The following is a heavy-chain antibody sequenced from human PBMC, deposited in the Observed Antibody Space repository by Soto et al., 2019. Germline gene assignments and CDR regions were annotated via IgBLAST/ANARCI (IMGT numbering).Heavy chain of an antibody. CDR1: GFSFSTYT. D-gene: IGHD2-8*01. Sequence: GGSLRLSCAASGFSFSTYTMSWVRRAPGKGLEWVSAISGSGGSPSYADSVQGRFTISRDNPKKTLYLQMDSLRAEDTAVYYCAKARCTTSKCYVPDYWGKGTLVTVSS. V-gene: IGHV3-23*01. CDR3: AKARCTTSKCYVPDY. CDR2: ISGSGGSP. J-gene: IGHJ4*02.